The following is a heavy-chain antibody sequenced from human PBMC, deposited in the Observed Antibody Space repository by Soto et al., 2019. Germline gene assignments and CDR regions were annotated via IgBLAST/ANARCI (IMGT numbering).Heavy chain of an antibody. CDR3: AKVSWGQLVYLDY. J-gene: IGHJ4*02. CDR1: GFSFSSYA. V-gene: IGHV3-23*01. CDR2: ISGSDGST. Sequence: EVQLLESGGGLVQPGGSLRLSCVASGFSFSSYAMSWVRQAPGEGLEWVSVISGSDGSTYYADSVKGRFTISRDDSKNTLYLQMNSLRAEDTAVYYCAKVSWGQLVYLDYWGQGTLVTVSS. D-gene: IGHD6-6*01.